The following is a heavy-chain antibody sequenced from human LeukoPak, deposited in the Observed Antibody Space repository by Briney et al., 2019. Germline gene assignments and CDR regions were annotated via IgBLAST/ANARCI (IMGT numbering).Heavy chain of an antibody. J-gene: IGHJ3*01. CDR2: ISKNGDTT. V-gene: IGHV3-23*01. Sequence: QTGGSLRLSCAASGFTFSSYGIHWVRQAPGKGLEWVSVISKNGDTTYYADSVKGRFTISRDNSKNTLYLQMNSLRAEDTALYFCATRQFCSGGTCYGLSFWGQGTMVTISS. CDR1: GFTFSSYG. D-gene: IGHD2-15*01. CDR3: ATRQFCSGGTCYGLSF.